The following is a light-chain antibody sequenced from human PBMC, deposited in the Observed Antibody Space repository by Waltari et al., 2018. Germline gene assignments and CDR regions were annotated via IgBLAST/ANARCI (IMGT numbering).Light chain of an antibody. CDR3: QTWGTGIRV. CDR1: SGHSNYA. CDR2: LNSDGTH. V-gene: IGLV4-69*01. Sequence: QLVLTQSPSASASLGASVKLTCTLSSGHSNYAIAWHQQQPEKGPRYLMKLNSDGTHNKGGGIPDRFSGSSSGAERYLTISSLQSEDEADYYCQTWGTGIRVFGGGTKLTVL. J-gene: IGLJ3*02.